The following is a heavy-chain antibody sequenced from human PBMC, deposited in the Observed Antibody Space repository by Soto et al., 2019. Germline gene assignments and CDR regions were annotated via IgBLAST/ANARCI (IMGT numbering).Heavy chain of an antibody. CDR1: GFSVSNNY. D-gene: IGHD5-12*01. V-gene: IGHV3-66*01. J-gene: IGHJ3*01. CDR3: ARDRGYR. CDR2: SYSGGST. Sequence: QLVESGGGLVQPGGSLRLSCAASGFSVSNNYMKWVRQAPGKGLEWVSLSYSGGSTYYADSVKGRFTISRDNSKNTLFLQMNSLRVEDTAVYYCARDRGYRWGQGTMVTVSS.